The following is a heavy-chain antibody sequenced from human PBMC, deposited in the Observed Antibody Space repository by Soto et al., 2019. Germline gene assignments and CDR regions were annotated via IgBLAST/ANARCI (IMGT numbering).Heavy chain of an antibody. Sequence: PGGSLRLSCVASGFTVDYYSMHWVRQAPGKGLEWVSGISANGDTIDYADSVKGRFTISRDNAKNSLFLQMNSLRPEDTALYYCAKDMKWGGMTTIHYFDSWGQGTQVTVSS. CDR1: GFTVDYYS. CDR2: ISANGDTI. CDR3: AKDMKWGGMTTIHYFDS. D-gene: IGHD4-17*01. J-gene: IGHJ4*02. V-gene: IGHV3-9*01.